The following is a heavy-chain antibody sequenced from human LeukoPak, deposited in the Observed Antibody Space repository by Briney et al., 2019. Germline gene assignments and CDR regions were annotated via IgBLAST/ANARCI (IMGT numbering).Heavy chain of an antibody. CDR3: AREESGYSSSWGDY. Sequence: SVKVSCKASGGTFSSYATSWVRQAPGQGLEWMGRIIPIFGIANYAQKFQGRVTITADKSTSAAYMELSGLRSEDTAVYYCAREESGYSSSWGDYWGQGTLVTVSS. D-gene: IGHD6-13*01. CDR1: GGTFSSYA. CDR2: IIPIFGIA. V-gene: IGHV1-69*04. J-gene: IGHJ4*02.